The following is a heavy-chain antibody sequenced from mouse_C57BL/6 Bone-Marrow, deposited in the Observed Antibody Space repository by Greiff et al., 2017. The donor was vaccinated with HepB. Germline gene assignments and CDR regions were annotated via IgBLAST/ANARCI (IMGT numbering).Heavy chain of an antibody. CDR1: GFTFSNYW. CDR3: TEGYSNYVGFAY. J-gene: IGHJ3*01. D-gene: IGHD2-5*01. Sequence: EVKLVESGGGLVQPGGSMKLSCVASGFTFSNYWMNWVRQSPEKGLEWVAQIRLKSDNYATHYAESVKGRFTISRDDSKSSVYLQMNNLRAEDTGIYYCTEGYSNYVGFAYWGQGTPVTVSA. CDR2: IRLKSDNYAT. V-gene: IGHV6-3*01.